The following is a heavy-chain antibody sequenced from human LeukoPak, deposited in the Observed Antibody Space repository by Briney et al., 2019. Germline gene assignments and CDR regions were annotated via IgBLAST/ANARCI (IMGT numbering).Heavy chain of an antibody. CDR1: GFTFSTYW. J-gene: IGHJ4*02. Sequence: GGSLRLSCEASGFTFSTYWMKWVRQAPGKGLEWVANIKQDGSQKYYVDSVKGRFIISSDNAKNSLYLQMNSVRAEDTAVYYCAREGTFGDYRASGDHWGQGALVTVSS. D-gene: IGHD2-21*02. CDR3: AREGTFGDYRASGDH. CDR2: IKQDGSQK. V-gene: IGHV3-7*03.